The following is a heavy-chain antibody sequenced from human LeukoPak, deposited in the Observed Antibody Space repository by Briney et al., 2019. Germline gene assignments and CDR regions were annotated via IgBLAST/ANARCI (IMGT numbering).Heavy chain of an antibody. J-gene: IGHJ4*02. V-gene: IGHV3-30*01. D-gene: IGHD2-15*01. CDR2: ISYDGSNK. CDR1: GFTFSSYA. Sequence: PGRSLRLSCAASGFTFSSYAMHWVRQAPGKGLEWVAVISYDGSNKYYADSVKGRFTISRDNSKNTLYLQMNSLRAEDTAVYYCARDRVGCCSGGSCIGYWGQGTLVTVSS. CDR3: ARDRVGCCSGGSCIGY.